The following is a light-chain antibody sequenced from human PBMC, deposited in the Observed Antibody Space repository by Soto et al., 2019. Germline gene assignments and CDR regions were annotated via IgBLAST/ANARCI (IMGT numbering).Light chain of an antibody. J-gene: IGKJ1*01. Sequence: ELIVTQSPATLSVSPGERATLSCRASQSVTTNLAWYQQKPGQAPRLLIYGASTRATGIPARFSGSGSGTEFTLTISRLERKDFAVYYCQQYGRTSWTFGKGTKVNIK. CDR2: GAS. CDR1: QSVTTN. CDR3: QQYGRTSWT. V-gene: IGKV3-15*01.